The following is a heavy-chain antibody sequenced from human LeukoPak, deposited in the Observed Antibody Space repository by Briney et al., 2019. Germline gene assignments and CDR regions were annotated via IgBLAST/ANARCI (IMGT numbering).Heavy chain of an antibody. CDR3: ARRGGIVATIIGAIDAFDI. CDR2: ITGSGAFT. V-gene: IGHV3-23*01. CDR1: GITFIKYS. Sequence: GGSLRLSCAASGITFIKYSMTWVRQAPGKGLEWVSAITGSGAFTDYADSVKGRFTISRDNSKNTLYLQMNSLRAEDTAVYYCARRGGIVATIIGAIDAFDIWGQGTMVTVSS. D-gene: IGHD5-12*01. J-gene: IGHJ3*02.